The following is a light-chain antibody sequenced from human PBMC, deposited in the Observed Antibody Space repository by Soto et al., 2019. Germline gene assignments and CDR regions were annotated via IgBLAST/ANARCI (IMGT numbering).Light chain of an antibody. Sequence: EIVMTQSPVTLSVSPGERATVSCRSSQSVSSNLAWYQQIPGQAPRLLIYGASMRATGIPDRFSGSGSGTDFTLTISRLEPEDFAVYYCQQCGSSSTFGQGTRLEIK. CDR3: QQCGSSST. CDR2: GAS. CDR1: QSVSSN. V-gene: IGKV3-20*01. J-gene: IGKJ5*01.